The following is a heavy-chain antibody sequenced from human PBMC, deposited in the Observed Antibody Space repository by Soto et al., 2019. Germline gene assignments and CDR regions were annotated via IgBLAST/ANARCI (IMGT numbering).Heavy chain of an antibody. V-gene: IGHV3-23*01. D-gene: IGHD4-17*01. CDR1: GFTFSTYV. CDR2: ITAGGSNT. J-gene: IGHJ4*02. Sequence: GGSLRLSCAVSGFTFSTYVMSWVRQAPGKGLEWVSSITAGGSNTNYADSVKGRFTISRDNSKNTLFLQMNSLRAEDSAVYSCARRHPVTTSIPGCFDSWGQGTLVTVSS. CDR3: ARRHPVTTSIPGCFDS.